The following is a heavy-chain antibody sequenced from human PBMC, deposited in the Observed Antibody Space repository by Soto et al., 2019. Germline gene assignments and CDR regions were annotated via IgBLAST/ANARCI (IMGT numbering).Heavy chain of an antibody. J-gene: IGHJ3*02. V-gene: IGHV1-69*06. CDR3: AREKLPRLDAFDI. CDR1: GGTFSSYA. Sequence: SVKVSCKASGGTFSSYAISWVRQAPGQGLEWMGGIIPIFGTANYAQKFQGRVTITADKSTSTAYMELSSLRSEDTAVYYCAREKLPRLDAFDIWGQGTMVTVSS. D-gene: IGHD1-26*01. CDR2: IIPIFGTA.